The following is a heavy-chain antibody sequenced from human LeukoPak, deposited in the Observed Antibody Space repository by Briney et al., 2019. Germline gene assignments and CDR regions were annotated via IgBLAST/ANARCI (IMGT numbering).Heavy chain of an antibody. J-gene: IGHJ4*02. CDR2: IKQDGSEK. CDR1: GFTFSSYW. CDR3: AKVGHSIARDGVDY. V-gene: IGHV3-7*03. Sequence: GGSLRLPCAASGFTFSSYWMSWVRQAPGKGLEWVANIKQDGSEKYYVDSVKGRFTISRDNSKNTLYLQMNSLRAEDTAVYYCAKVGHSIARDGVDYWGQGTLVTVSS. D-gene: IGHD6-13*01.